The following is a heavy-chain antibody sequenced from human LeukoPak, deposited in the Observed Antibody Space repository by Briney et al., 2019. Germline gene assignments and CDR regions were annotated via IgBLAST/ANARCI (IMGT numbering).Heavy chain of an antibody. Sequence: GGSLRLSCAASGFTLGSYWIHWVRQAPGKGLVWVSLIRRDGTTSFAASVQGRFTISRDNARNTLYLQMNSLGAEDTAVYYCARDAGQATPFDYWGPGTLVTVSS. J-gene: IGHJ4*02. CDR1: GFTLGSYW. CDR2: IRRDGTT. D-gene: IGHD2-15*01. V-gene: IGHV3-74*01. CDR3: ARDAGQATPFDY.